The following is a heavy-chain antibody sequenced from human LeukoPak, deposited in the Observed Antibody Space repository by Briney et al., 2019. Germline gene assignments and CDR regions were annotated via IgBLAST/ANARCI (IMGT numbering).Heavy chain of an antibody. Sequence: ASVKVSCKASGYTFTSYGISWVRQAPGQGLEWMGWISAYNGNTNYAQKLQGRVTMTTDTSTSTAYMELRSLRSDDTAVYCCARTVPLQEAFFGVVDYWGQGTLVTVSS. CDR1: GYTFTSYG. CDR2: ISAYNGNT. V-gene: IGHV1-18*01. D-gene: IGHD3-3*01. J-gene: IGHJ4*02. CDR3: ARTVPLQEAFFGVVDY.